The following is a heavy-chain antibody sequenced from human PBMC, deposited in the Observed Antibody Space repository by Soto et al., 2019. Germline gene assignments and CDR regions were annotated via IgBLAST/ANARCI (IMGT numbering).Heavy chain of an antibody. D-gene: IGHD5-18*01. Sequence: WTWIRQRSGKGLEWIGYIYDSGSTSYNPSLASRVSISADTSNNHFSLTLISVTAADAAVYYCARRAGNRRGYPIDYWGQGIPVTVSS. J-gene: IGHJ4*02. CDR2: IYDSGST. CDR3: ARRAGNRRGYPIDY. V-gene: IGHV4-31*02.